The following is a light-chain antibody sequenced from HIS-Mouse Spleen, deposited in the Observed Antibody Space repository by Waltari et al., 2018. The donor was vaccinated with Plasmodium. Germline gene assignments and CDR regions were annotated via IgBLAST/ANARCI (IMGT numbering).Light chain of an antibody. J-gene: IGKJ2*01. Sequence: EIVMTQSPATLSLSPGERATLSCRASQNVSSSYLSWYQQKPGQAPRLLIYGASTRATGIPARFSGSGSGTDFTLTISSLQPEDFAVYYCQQDYNLPYTFDQGTKLEIK. CDR1: QNVSSSY. CDR2: GAS. CDR3: QQDYNLPYT. V-gene: IGKV3D-7*01.